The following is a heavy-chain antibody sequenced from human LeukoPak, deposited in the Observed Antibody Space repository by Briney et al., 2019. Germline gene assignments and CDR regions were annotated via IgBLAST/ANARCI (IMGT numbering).Heavy chain of an antibody. V-gene: IGHV4-30-4*01. CDR1: GGSLSSGDSY. Sequence: SQTLSLTCTVSGGSLSSGDSYWSWIREPPGKGLEWIGYIFHSGSTFYNPSLKSRIPMSVDTSKNQFSLKLSSVPAADTAVYYCARGELLYHYWGQGALVTVSS. D-gene: IGHD2-15*01. J-gene: IGHJ4*02. CDR3: ARGELLYHY. CDR2: IFHSGST.